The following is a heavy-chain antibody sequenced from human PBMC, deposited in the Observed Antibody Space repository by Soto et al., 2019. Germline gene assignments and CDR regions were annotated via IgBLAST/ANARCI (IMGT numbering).Heavy chain of an antibody. CDR1: GFSLSTHS. J-gene: IGHJ3*02. CDR2: ISTSGFDI. D-gene: IGHD5-12*01. V-gene: IGHV3-48*01. CDR3: SGDAVARGGGFCALDM. Sequence: EVQVVESGGGLVQPGGSLRLSCAASGFSLSTHSFNWVRQAPGKGLDWISFISTSGFDIYYADSVTGRFTISRDTAKNPVYLQLDSPRAEDTAVYYCSGDAVARGGGFCALDMWGQGTMVTVSS.